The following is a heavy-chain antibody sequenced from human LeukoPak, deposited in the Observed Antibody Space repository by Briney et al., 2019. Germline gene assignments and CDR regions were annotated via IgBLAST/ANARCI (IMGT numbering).Heavy chain of an antibody. CDR3: ARAYYYDSSGYYQAFDI. D-gene: IGHD3-22*01. V-gene: IGHV4-30-4*01. Sequence: SETLSLTCTVSGYSISSGDYYWSWIRQPPGKGLEWIGYIYYSGSTYYNPSLKSRVTISVDTSKNQFSLKLSSVTAADTAVYYCARAYYYDSSGYYQAFDIWGQGTMVTVSS. CDR2: IYYSGST. J-gene: IGHJ3*02. CDR1: GYSISSGDYY.